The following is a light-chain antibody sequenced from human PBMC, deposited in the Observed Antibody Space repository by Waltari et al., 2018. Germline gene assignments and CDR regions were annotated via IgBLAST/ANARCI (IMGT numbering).Light chain of an antibody. CDR2: DVS. CDR3: SSYTSSSTFV. Sequence: QSALTQPASVSGSPGHSITIPCTGTSSDVGGYNYVSWYQQHPGKAPKLMIYDVSKRPSGVSNRFSGSKSGNTASLTISGLQAEDEADYYCSSYTSSSTFVFGGGTKLTVL. V-gene: IGLV2-14*01. CDR1: SSDVGGYNY. J-gene: IGLJ2*01.